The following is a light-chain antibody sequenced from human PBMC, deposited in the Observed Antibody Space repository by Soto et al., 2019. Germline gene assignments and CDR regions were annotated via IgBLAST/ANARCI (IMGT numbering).Light chain of an antibody. CDR3: QQYHDWPTIT. Sequence: IVMTQSPDILSVPPGDRATLSCRASESIRSDLAGYQQQPGQAPRLLIFGGPIRAADIPARFSGSGSGTEFTLPIGTLQSEDFAIYYCQQYHDWPTITFGQGTRLETK. CDR2: GGP. CDR1: ESIRSD. V-gene: IGKV3-15*01. J-gene: IGKJ5*01.